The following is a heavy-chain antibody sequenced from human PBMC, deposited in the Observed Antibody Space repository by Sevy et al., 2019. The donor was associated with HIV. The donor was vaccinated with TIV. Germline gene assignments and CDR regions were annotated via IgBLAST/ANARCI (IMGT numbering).Heavy chain of an antibody. J-gene: IGHJ6*02. V-gene: IGHV3-21*01. CDR3: ARDRGYCSSNSCHSYGMDV. Sequence: GGSLRLSCAASGFTFSSYSMNWVRQAPGKGLEWVSSISSSSSYIYYADSVKGRFTISRDNAKNSLYLHMNSLRAEDKAVYYCARDRGYCSSNSCHSYGMDVWGQGTTVTVSS. D-gene: IGHD2-2*03. CDR2: ISSSSSYI. CDR1: GFTFSSYS.